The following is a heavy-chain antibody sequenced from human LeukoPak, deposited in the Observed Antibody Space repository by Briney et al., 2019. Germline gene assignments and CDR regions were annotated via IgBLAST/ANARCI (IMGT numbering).Heavy chain of an antibody. J-gene: IGHJ3*02. CDR1: GYTFTGYY. Sequence: ASVKVSCKASGYTFTGYYMHWVRQAPGQGLEWMGWMNPNSGNTGYAQKFQGRVTITRNTSISTAYMELSSLRSEDTAVYYCARGHRGRRTLAFDIWGQGTMVTVSS. V-gene: IGHV1-8*03. CDR2: MNPNSGNT. D-gene: IGHD1-26*01. CDR3: ARGHRGRRTLAFDI.